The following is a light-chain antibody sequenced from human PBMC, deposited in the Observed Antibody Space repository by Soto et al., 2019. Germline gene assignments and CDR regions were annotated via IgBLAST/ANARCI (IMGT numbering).Light chain of an antibody. V-gene: IGKV1-39*01. CDR1: QRISNY. Sequence: DIQMTQSPSSLSASVGDRVTITCRASQRISNYLNWYQHKPGIAPRLLIYAASSLQSGVPSRFSGSGYGTDFTLTISSLQPEDFATYYCQQSYSTLDYTFGQGTKVEIK. CDR2: AAS. J-gene: IGKJ2*01. CDR3: QQSYSTLDYT.